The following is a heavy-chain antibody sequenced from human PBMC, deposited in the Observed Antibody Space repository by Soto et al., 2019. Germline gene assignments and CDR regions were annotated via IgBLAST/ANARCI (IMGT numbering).Heavy chain of an antibody. V-gene: IGHV3-23*01. Sequence: GGSLRLSCVASGFTFSGNVMSWVRQAPGKGLEWISIISGSGGSTHYADSVKGRFTISRDNSNNTLYLQMHSLTAADTAVYYCAKNGCGGDCYSSVAGNWFDPWGQGTLVTVSS. CDR1: GFTFSGNV. J-gene: IGHJ5*02. CDR3: AKNGCGGDCYSSVAGNWFDP. D-gene: IGHD2-21*02. CDR2: ISGSGGST.